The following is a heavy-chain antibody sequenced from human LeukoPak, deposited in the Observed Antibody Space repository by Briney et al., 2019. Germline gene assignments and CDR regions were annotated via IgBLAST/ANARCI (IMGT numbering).Heavy chain of an antibody. CDR1: GFTFDDYA. Sequence: PGRSLRLSCAASGFTFDDYAMHWVRQAPGKGLEWVSGFSWNSGSIAYADSVKGRFTTSRDNAKKSLYLQMNNLRAEDTALYYCAKDRIAVAGTGSPFDYWGQGTLVTVSS. D-gene: IGHD6-19*01. CDR2: FSWNSGSI. CDR3: AKDRIAVAGTGSPFDY. V-gene: IGHV3-9*01. J-gene: IGHJ4*02.